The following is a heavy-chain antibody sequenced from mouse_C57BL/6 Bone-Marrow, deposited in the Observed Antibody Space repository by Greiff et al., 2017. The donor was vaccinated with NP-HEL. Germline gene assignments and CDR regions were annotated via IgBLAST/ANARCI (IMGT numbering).Heavy chain of an antibody. J-gene: IGHJ4*01. CDR1: GFTFSSYA. V-gene: IGHV5-4*01. Sequence: EVKLVESGGGLVKPGGSLKLSCAASGFTFSSYAMSWVRQTPEKRLEWVATISDGGSYTYYPDNVKGRFTISRDNAKNNLYLQMSHLKSEDTAMYYCARDRDYDNIMDYWGQGTSVTVSS. D-gene: IGHD2-4*01. CDR3: ARDRDYDNIMDY. CDR2: ISDGGSYT.